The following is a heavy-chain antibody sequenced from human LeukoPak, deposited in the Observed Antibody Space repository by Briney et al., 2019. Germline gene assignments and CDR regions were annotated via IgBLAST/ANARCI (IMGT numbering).Heavy chain of an antibody. D-gene: IGHD1-26*01. CDR2: IRSKAYGGTT. J-gene: IGHJ4*02. Sequence: PGGSLRFSCTASGFTFGDYAMSWVRQAPGKGLEWVGFIRSKAYGGTTEYAASVKGRFTISRDDSKSIAYLQMNSLKTEDTAVYYCTRTGSGSYHRYYFDYWGQGTLVTVSS. CDR1: GFTFGDYA. V-gene: IGHV3-49*04. CDR3: TRTGSGSYHRYYFDY.